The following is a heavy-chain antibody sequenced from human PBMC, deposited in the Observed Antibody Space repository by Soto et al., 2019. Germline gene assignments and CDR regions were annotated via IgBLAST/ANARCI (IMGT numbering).Heavy chain of an antibody. CDR2: INGYNGNT. V-gene: IGHV1-18*01. Sequence: QVQLVQSGAEVKKPGASVKVSCKASGYTFTTYGISWVRQAPGQGLEWMGWINGYNGNTNYAQKLQGRVTMTTDTSASTAYMALRGLRSDDPAVYYCARDPVAGTCCDYWGQGTLVTVSS. J-gene: IGHJ4*02. D-gene: IGHD6-19*01. CDR1: GYTFTTYG. CDR3: ARDPVAGTCCDY.